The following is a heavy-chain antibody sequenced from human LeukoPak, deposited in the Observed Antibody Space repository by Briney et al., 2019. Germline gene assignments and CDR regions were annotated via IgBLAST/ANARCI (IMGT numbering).Heavy chain of an antibody. CDR1: GFTLRNYG. Sequence: GGSLRLSSAASGFTLRNYGMHWVRQTPGKGLEWVAVIWHDESNKNYADSVKGRLTIYRDNSKNTLYLQMNSLRAEDTAVYYCARDYSTAWSYGVDVWGQGTTVTVPS. J-gene: IGHJ6*02. D-gene: IGHD2-2*01. CDR3: ARDYSTAWSYGVDV. V-gene: IGHV3-33*01. CDR2: IWHDESNK.